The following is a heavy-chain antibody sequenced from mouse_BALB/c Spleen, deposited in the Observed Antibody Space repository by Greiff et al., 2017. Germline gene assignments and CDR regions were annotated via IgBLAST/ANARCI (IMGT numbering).Heavy chain of an antibody. CDR1: GYTFTSYW. J-gene: IGHJ2*01. CDR3: AREGDNYFDY. CDR2: INPSTGYT. D-gene: IGHD2-13*01. Sequence: QVQLQQSGAELAKPGASVKMSCKASGYTFTSYWMHWVKQRPGQGLEWIGYINPSTGYTEYNQKFKDKATLTADKSSSTAYMQLSSLTSEDSAVYYCAREGDNYFDYWGQGTTLTVSS. V-gene: IGHV1-7*01.